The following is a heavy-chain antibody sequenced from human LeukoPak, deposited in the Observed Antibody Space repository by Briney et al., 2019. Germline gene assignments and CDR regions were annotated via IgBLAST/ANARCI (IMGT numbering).Heavy chain of an antibody. CDR2: ISSSSSYT. J-gene: IGHJ4*02. Sequence: GGSLRLSCAASGFTFSDYYMSWIRQAPGKGLEWVSYISSSSSYTNYADSVKGRFTISRDNSKNTLYLQMNSLRAEDTAVYYCAKGIAPSYYYFDYWGQGTLVTVSS. V-gene: IGHV3-11*05. D-gene: IGHD2-15*01. CDR3: AKGIAPSYYYFDY. CDR1: GFTFSDYY.